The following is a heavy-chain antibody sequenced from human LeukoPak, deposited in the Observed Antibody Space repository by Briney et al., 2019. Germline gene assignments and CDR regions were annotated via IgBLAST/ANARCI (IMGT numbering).Heavy chain of an antibody. CDR3: ATYYYASGSSD. J-gene: IGHJ4*02. CDR2: ISTHSTYT. V-gene: IGHV3-11*03. D-gene: IGHD3-10*01. Sequence: KPGGSLRLSCAASGFIFSDYSMSWIRQAPGKGREWASYISTHSTYTHYADSARGRFTISRDNAKNSLYLQMNSLRAEDTAVYYCATYYYASGSSDWGQGTLVTVSS. CDR1: GFIFSDYS.